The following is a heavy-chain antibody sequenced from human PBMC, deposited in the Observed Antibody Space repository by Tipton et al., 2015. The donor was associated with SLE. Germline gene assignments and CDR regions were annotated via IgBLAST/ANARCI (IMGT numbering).Heavy chain of an antibody. CDR2: ISVFGASS. J-gene: IGHJ4*02. V-gene: IGHV3-23*01. D-gene: IGHD2-21*01. Sequence: SLRLSCVASGFTFTSYAMSWVRQAPGKGLESVSSISVFGASSYYANSVKGRFTISRDNSKNTLYLQMNSLRAEDTAVYYCAKAHIVVVIAIGEYWGQGTLVTVSS. CDR1: GFTFTSYA. CDR3: AKAHIVVVIAIGEY.